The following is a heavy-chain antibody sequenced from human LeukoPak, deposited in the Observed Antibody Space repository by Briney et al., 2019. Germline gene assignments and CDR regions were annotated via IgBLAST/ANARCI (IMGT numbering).Heavy chain of an antibody. D-gene: IGHD3-10*01. CDR1: GFTFSSYA. V-gene: IGHV3-23*01. CDR2: ISGSGGST. CDR3: AKDSYYGSGSYIRYLDY. J-gene: IGHJ4*02. Sequence: PGGSLRLSCAASGFTFSSYAMSWVRQAPGKGLEWVSVISGSGGSTDYADSVKGRFTISRDNSKNTLYLQMNSLRAEDTAVYYCAKDSYYGSGSYIRYLDYWGQGTLVTVSS.